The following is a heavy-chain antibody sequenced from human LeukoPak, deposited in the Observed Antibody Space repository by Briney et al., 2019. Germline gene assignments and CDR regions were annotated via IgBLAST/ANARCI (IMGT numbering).Heavy chain of an antibody. D-gene: IGHD3-10*01. J-gene: IGHJ6*02. CDR1: GFTFSNYA. CDR3: ARGVAASYYYYGMDV. CDR2: ISSNGDT. V-gene: IGHV3-64*01. Sequence: PGGSLRLSCVASGFTFSNYAMHWVRQAPGKGLEYVSAISSNGDTYCANSVKDRFTISRDNSKNTLYLQMGSLRAEDMAVYYCARGVAASYYYYGMDVWGQGTTVAVSS.